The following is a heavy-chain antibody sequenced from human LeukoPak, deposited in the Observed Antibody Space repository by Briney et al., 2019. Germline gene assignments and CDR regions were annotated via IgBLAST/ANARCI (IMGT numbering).Heavy chain of an antibody. CDR1: GFTFSSFW. CDR2: INHNGNVN. Sequence: GGSLRFSWEAFGFTFSSFWLNWARQAPGKGLEWVARINHNGNVNYYVDSVKGRFTISRDNAKNSLYLQMSNLRAEDTAVYFCARGGGLDVWGQGATVTVSS. D-gene: IGHD3-16*01. J-gene: IGHJ6*02. CDR3: ARGGGLDV. V-gene: IGHV3-7*03.